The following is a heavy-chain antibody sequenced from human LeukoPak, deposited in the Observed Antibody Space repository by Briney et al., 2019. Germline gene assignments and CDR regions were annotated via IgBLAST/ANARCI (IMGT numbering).Heavy chain of an antibody. CDR1: GYTFTGYY. D-gene: IGHD6-13*01. CDR2: INPNSSGT. V-gene: IGHV1-2*02. Sequence: ASVKVSCKASGYTFTGYYMHWVRQAPGQGLEWMGWINPNSSGTNYAQKLQGRVTMTTDTSTSTAYMELRSLRSDDTAVYYCARLLLGQQLVLGKYYFDYWGQGTLVTVSS. J-gene: IGHJ4*02. CDR3: ARLLLGQQLVLGKYYFDY.